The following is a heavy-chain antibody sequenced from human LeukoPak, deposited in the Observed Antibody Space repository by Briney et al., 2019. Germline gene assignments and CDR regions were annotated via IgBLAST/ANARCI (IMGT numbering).Heavy chain of an antibody. Sequence: SETLSLTCTVSGGSISSYYWSWIRQPPGKGLEWIGYIYYSGSTNYNPSLKSRVTISVDTSKNQFSLKLSSVTAADTAVYYCARGHGGRYCSSTSCYFLRYYYYYYGMDVWGQGTTVTVSS. V-gene: IGHV4-59*01. CDR1: GGSISSYY. CDR2: IYYSGST. D-gene: IGHD2-2*01. CDR3: ARGHGGRYCSSTSCYFLRYYYYYYGMDV. J-gene: IGHJ6*02.